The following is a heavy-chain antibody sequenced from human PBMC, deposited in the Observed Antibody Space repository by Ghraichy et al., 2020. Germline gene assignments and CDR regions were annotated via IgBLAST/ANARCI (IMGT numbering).Heavy chain of an antibody. CDR2: ITRSSGTI. CDR1: GFTFSSYS. J-gene: IGHJ4*02. Sequence: GGSLRLSCAASGFTFSSYSMIWVRQAPGKGLEWVSYITRSSGTISYADSVKGRFTVSRDNAKNSVYLQMNSLRAEDTAVYYCARLYSSGYYKDYWGQGTLVIVSS. D-gene: IGHD3-22*01. V-gene: IGHV3-48*01. CDR3: ARLYSSGYYKDY.